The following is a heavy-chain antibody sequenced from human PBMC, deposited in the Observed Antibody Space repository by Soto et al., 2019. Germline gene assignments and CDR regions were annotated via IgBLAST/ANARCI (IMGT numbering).Heavy chain of an antibody. V-gene: IGHV4-59*01. CDR3: ASYGDGEYFDY. Sequence: QVQLQESGPGLVKPSETLSLTCTVSGGSISSYYWSWIRQPPGKGLEWIGYIYYSGSTNYNPSLKSRVTISVDTYKHQFSLKLRSVTAADTAVYYCASYGDGEYFDYWGQGTLVTVSS. J-gene: IGHJ4*02. D-gene: IGHD4-17*01. CDR1: GGSISSYY. CDR2: IYYSGST.